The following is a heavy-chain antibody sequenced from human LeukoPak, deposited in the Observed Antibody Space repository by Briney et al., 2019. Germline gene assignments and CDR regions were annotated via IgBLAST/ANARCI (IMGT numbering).Heavy chain of an antibody. Sequence: ASVKVSCKASGYTXTSHYMHXXRQXPGQGLEWMGIVDPSGGTTSRAQKFQGRVTITRDTSTSTVYMELSSLRSEDTAVYYCARDNTSTGPFDYWGQGTLVTVSS. CDR1: GYTXTSHY. D-gene: IGHD1-1*01. J-gene: IGHJ4*02. CDR3: ARDNTSTGPFDY. V-gene: IGHV1-46*01. CDR2: VDPSGGTT.